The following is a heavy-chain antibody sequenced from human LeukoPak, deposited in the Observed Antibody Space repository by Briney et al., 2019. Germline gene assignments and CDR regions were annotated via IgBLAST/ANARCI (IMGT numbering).Heavy chain of an antibody. CDR2: ISYDGSNK. CDR3: ARDRDSSGWYEGFDY. V-gene: IGHV3-30-3*01. CDR1: GFTFSSSA. J-gene: IGHJ4*02. D-gene: IGHD6-19*01. Sequence: GGSLRLSCAASGFTFSSSAMHWVRQAPDKGLEWVAVISYDGSNKYYADSVKGRFTISRDNSKNTLYLQMNSLRADDTAVYYCARDRDSSGWYEGFDYWGQGTLVIVSS.